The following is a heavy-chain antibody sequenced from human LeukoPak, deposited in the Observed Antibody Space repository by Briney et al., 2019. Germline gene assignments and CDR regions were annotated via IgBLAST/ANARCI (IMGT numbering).Heavy chain of an antibody. D-gene: IGHD2/OR15-2a*01. V-gene: IGHV4-61*01. Sequence: PSETLSLTCTVSGGSVSSGSYYWSWIRQPPGKGLEWIGYIYYSGSTNYNPSLKSRVTISVDTSKNQFSLKLSSVTAADTAVYYCARVGDFYDAFDIWGQGTMSPSLQ. CDR1: GGSVSSGSYY. CDR3: ARVGDFYDAFDI. CDR2: IYYSGST. J-gene: IGHJ3*02.